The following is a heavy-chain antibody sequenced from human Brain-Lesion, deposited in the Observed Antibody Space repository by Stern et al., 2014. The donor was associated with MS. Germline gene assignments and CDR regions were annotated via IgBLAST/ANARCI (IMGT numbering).Heavy chain of an antibody. Sequence: QVQLVQSGAEVKKPGASVKVSCKTSGYIFNGYYIHWVRQAPGQGLEWMAWINPKTGGPKYAQKFQGSVNMRRDTSNSTAYAVLRSLTSDDTAVYYCARDQRGITIFGVVTYYYCLGMDVWGQGTTVTVSS. CDR3: ARDQRGITIFGVVTYYYCLGMDV. J-gene: IGHJ6*02. CDR1: GYIFNGYY. V-gene: IGHV1-2*02. D-gene: IGHD3-3*01. CDR2: INPKTGGP.